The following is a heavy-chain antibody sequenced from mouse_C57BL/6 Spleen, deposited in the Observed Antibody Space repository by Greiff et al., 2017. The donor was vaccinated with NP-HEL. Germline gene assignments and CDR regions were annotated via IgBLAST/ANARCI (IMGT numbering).Heavy chain of an antibody. V-gene: IGHV3-6*01. CDR3: ARADDGYPDWYFDV. CDR1: GYSITSGYY. J-gene: IGHJ1*03. D-gene: IGHD2-3*01. Sequence: EVHLVESGPGLVKPSQSLSLTCSVTGYSITSGYYWNWIRQFPGNKLEWMGYISYDGSNNYNPSLKNRISITRDTSKNQFFLKLNSVTTEDTATYYCARADDGYPDWYFDVWGTGTTVTVSS. CDR2: ISYDGSN.